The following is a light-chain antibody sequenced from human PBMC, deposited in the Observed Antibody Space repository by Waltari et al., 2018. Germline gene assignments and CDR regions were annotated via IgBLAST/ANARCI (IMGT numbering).Light chain of an antibody. CDR2: EVS. Sequence: QSALTQPASVSGSPGQSITISCSATDSYVGAYDFVSWYQQHPGKAPHLIIYEVSNRPSGISNRFSASKSGNTASLTISGLQAEDEADYYCSSYTTSSAPGVFGTGTRVTVL. J-gene: IGLJ1*01. CDR1: DSYVGAYDF. CDR3: SSYTTSSAPGV. V-gene: IGLV2-14*01.